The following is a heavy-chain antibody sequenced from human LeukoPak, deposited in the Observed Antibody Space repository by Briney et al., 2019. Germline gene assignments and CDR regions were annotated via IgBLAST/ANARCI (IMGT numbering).Heavy chain of an antibody. Sequence: SETLSLTCAVSGYSISSGYYWGWIRQPPGKGLELIGSIYHSGSTYYNPSLKSRVTISVDTSKNQFSLKLSSVTAADTAVYYCTGSGSYYNALFQHWGQGTLVTVSS. CDR3: TGSGSYYNALFQH. V-gene: IGHV4-38-2*01. CDR2: IYHSGST. CDR1: GYSISSGYY. J-gene: IGHJ1*01. D-gene: IGHD3-10*01.